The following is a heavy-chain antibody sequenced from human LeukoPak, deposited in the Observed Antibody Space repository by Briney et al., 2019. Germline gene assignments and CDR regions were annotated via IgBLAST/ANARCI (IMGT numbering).Heavy chain of an antibody. D-gene: IGHD3-3*01. CDR2: INPKTGGT. Sequence: ASVKVSCKTSGYTFTGHYIHWVRRAPGHGLQWMGWINPKTGGTGYAQDFHDRVTMTSDTSITTAYLALSGLRSDDTAIYYCARIVFGVVNDALDLWGQGTLVSV. CDR3: ARIVFGVVNDALDL. V-gene: IGHV1-2*02. J-gene: IGHJ3*01. CDR1: GYTFTGHY.